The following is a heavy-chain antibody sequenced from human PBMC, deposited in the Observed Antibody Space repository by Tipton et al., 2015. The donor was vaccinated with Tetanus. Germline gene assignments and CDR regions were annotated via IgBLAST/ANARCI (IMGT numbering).Heavy chain of an antibody. D-gene: IGHD2-8*01. Sequence: EVQLVQSGGEVKKPGESLKISCKGSGYIFNNYWIGWVRQKPGKGLEWMGIIYPGDSDTRYSPSFQGQVTTSVDKSINTAYLQWSSLKASDTSMFYCARAHCTDGVCNFDFWGQGALVTVAS. CDR2: IYPGDSDT. V-gene: IGHV5-51*01. J-gene: IGHJ4*02. CDR1: GYIFNNYW. CDR3: ARAHCTDGVCNFDF.